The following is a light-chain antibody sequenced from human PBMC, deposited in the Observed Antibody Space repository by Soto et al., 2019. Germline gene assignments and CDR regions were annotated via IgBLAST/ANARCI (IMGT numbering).Light chain of an antibody. J-gene: IGLJ2*01. V-gene: IGLV2-14*01. CDR1: SSDVGGYNY. Sequence: QSALTQPASVSGSPGQSITISWTGTSSDVGGYNYVSWYQQHPGKAPKLMIYDVSNRPSGVSNRFSGSKSGNTASLTISGLQAEDEADYYCSSYTSSSTRVVFGGGTKLTVL. CDR3: SSYTSSSTRVV. CDR2: DVS.